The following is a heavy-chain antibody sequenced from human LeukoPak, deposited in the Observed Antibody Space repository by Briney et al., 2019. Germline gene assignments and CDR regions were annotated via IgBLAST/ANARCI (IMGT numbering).Heavy chain of an antibody. Sequence: ASVKVSCKASGYTFTGYYMHWVRQAPGQGLEWMGWINPNSGGTNYAQKFQGRVTMTRDTSISTAYMELSRLRSDDTAVYYCARDRSIFGVVNLYYYYYGMDVWGQGTTVTVSS. CDR3: ARDRSIFGVVNLYYYYYGMDV. J-gene: IGHJ6*02. CDR2: INPNSGGT. V-gene: IGHV1-2*02. CDR1: GYTFTGYY. D-gene: IGHD3-3*01.